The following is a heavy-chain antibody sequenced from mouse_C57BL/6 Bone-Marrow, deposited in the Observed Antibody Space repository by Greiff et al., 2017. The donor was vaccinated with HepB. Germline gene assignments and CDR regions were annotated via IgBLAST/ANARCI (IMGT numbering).Heavy chain of an antibody. J-gene: IGHJ3*01. CDR2: ISNLAYSI. V-gene: IGHV5-15*04. CDR1: GFTFSDYG. Sequence: EVKLMESGGGLVQPGGSLKLSCAASGFTFSDYGMAWVRQAPRKGREWVAFISNLAYSIYYADTVPGRFTISIENAKNTLYLEMSSLRSEDSAMYYCARRDYDYDAPFAYWGQGTLVTVSA. CDR3: ARRDYDYDAPFAY. D-gene: IGHD2-4*01.